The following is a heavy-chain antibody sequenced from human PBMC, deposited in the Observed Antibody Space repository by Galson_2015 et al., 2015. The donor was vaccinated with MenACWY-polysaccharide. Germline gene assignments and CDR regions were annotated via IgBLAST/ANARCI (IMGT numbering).Heavy chain of an antibody. CDR3: ARDSTGLHGYFDY. Sequence: VKVSCKASGPTFTGYYIHWVRQAPGQGLEWMGWINANSGATHYLQKFRGRVTMTRDTSISTAHMELSRVGSDDTAVYFCARDSTGLHGYFDYWGQGTLVTVSS. J-gene: IGHJ4*02. D-gene: IGHD1-14*01. V-gene: IGHV1-2*02. CDR1: GPTFTGYY. CDR2: INANSGAT.